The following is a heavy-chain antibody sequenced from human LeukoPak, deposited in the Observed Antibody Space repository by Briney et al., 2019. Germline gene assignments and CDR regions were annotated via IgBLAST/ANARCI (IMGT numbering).Heavy chain of an antibody. CDR3: ARAASWRSGLDY. CDR1: GGPISSGGYS. V-gene: IGHV4-30-2*01. Sequence: SETLSLTCAVSGGPISSGGYSWSWIRQPPGKGLEWIGCIYHSGSTYYYPSLKNRVTISVDRSKNQFSLKLSSVTAADTAVYYCARAASWRSGLDYWGQGTLVTVSS. CDR2: IYHSGST. D-gene: IGHD3-3*01. J-gene: IGHJ4*02.